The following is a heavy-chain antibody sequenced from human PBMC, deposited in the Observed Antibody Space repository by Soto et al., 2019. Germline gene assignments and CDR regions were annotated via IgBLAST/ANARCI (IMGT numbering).Heavy chain of an antibody. Sequence: HLHLPESGPGLVTPSDTLALTCTAAGGSISGSSYYWGWFRQPPGKGLEWIATIYYSVSTYNNPSLRSQVTISMDTSRNQFSLKLTSVTAADPGLYYCARQGGSRKFYYVMDVWGQGTTVLVSS. J-gene: IGHJ6*02. CDR1: GGSISGSSYY. V-gene: IGHV4-39*01. CDR3: ARQGGSRKFYYVMDV. CDR2: IYYSVST. D-gene: IGHD2-2*01.